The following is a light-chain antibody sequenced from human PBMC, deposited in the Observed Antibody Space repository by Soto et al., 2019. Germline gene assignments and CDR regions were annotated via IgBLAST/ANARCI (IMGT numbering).Light chain of an antibody. CDR3: SSYTTGTTLV. CDR1: TSDVGGYNY. V-gene: IGLV2-14*03. Sequence: QSALTQPASVSGSPGQSITISCTGTTSDVGGYNYVSWYQHHPGKAPRLMIYDVRDRPSGVSNRFSGSKSGNTASLTISGVQAEDEADYYCSSYTTGTTLVFGGGTKVTVL. CDR2: DVR. J-gene: IGLJ2*01.